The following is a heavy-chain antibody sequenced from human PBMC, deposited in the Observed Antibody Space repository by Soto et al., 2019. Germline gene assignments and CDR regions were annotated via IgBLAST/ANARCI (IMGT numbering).Heavy chain of an antibody. V-gene: IGHV1-18*04. CDR1: GYSFTTYG. J-gene: IGHJ4*02. CDR3: ARPGYGSSTSCHSHFDF. CDR2: ISAYHVNT. D-gene: IGHD2-2*01. Sequence: ASVKVSCKASGYSFTTYGISWLRQAPGQGPEWLGWISAYHVNTNYSQRLQGRVTMTTDPSTSTAYMELRNLISNDTAVYYCARPGYGSSTSCHSHFDFSGRGTLVAFSS.